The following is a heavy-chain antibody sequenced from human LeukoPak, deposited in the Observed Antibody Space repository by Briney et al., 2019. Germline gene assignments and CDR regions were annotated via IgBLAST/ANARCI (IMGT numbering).Heavy chain of an antibody. V-gene: IGHV3-23*01. CDR2: ISGSGGST. CDR1: GFTFSSYA. J-gene: IGHJ4*02. D-gene: IGHD3-9*01. CDR3: AKAHLYDILTGYYSPLDY. Sequence: PGRSLRLSCAASGFTFSSYAMSWVRQAPGKGLEWVSAISGSGGSTYYADSVKGRFTISRDNSKNTLYLQMNSLRAEDTAVYYCAKAHLYDILTGYYSPLDYWGQGTLVTVSS.